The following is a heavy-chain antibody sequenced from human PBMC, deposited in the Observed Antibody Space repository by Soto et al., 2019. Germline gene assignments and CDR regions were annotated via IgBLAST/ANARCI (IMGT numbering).Heavy chain of an antibody. J-gene: IGHJ5*02. CDR2: IYYSENT. CDR3: ARDRGGITVSSKPLGEWFDP. V-gene: IGHV4-39*07. D-gene: IGHD3-16*01. CDR1: GGSISSSSNH. Sequence: PSETLSLTCTVSGGSISSSSNHWGWIRQPPGKGLEWIGNIYYSENTYYNPSLESRATISLDSSKNQFSLRLTSVTAADTAVYYCARDRGGITVSSKPLGEWFDPWGQGTLVTVSS.